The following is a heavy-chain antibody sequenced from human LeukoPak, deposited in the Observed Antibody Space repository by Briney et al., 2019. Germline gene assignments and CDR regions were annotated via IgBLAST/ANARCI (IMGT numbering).Heavy chain of an antibody. CDR2: IYYSGST. Sequence: PSETLSLTCTVSGDSISSYYWSWIRQPPGKGLEWIGYIYYSGSTNYNPSLKSRVTISVDTSKNQFSLKLSSVTAADTAVYYCARALRGYSGYDLFNFDYWGQGTLVTVSS. D-gene: IGHD5-12*01. J-gene: IGHJ4*02. CDR3: ARALRGYSGYDLFNFDY. CDR1: GDSISSYY. V-gene: IGHV4-59*01.